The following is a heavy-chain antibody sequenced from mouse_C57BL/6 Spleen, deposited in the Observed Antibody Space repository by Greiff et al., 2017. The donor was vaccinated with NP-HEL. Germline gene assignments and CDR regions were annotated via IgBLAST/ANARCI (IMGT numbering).Heavy chain of an antibody. CDR1: GFTFSSYG. CDR3: ARQNYGNPGNAMDY. J-gene: IGHJ4*01. V-gene: IGHV5-6*01. D-gene: IGHD2-1*01. CDR2: ISSGGSYT. Sequence: EVMLVESGGDLVKPGGSLKLSCAASGFTFSSYGMSWVRQTPDKRLEWVATISSGGSYTYYPDSVKGRFTISRDNAKNTLYLQMSSLTSEDTAMYYCARQNYGNPGNAMDYWGQGTSVTVSS.